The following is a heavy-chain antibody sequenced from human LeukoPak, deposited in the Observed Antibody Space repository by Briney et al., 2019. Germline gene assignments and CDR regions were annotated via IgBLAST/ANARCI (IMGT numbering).Heavy chain of an antibody. Sequence: GGSLRLSCAASGFTFSTYWVHWVRQAPGKGLLWVSRINSDGSSTTYADSVKGRFTVSRDNAKNTLYLQMNSLRADDTAVYYCARDLRAMAEFWGQGTLVTVSS. J-gene: IGHJ4*02. CDR2: INSDGSST. D-gene: IGHD6-19*01. V-gene: IGHV3-74*01. CDR3: ARDLRAMAEF. CDR1: GFTFSTYW.